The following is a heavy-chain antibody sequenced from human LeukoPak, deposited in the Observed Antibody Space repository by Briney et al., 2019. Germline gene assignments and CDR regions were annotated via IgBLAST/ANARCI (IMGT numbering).Heavy chain of an antibody. V-gene: IGHV1-18*01. D-gene: IGHD6-6*01. Sequence: ASVKVSCKASGYTFTSYGISWVRQAPGQGLEWMGWINTYNCNTNYAQKLQGRVTMTTDTSTSTAYMELRSLRSDDTAVYYCARYIAGRRYFDYWGQGTLVTVST. CDR3: ARYIAGRRYFDY. CDR1: GYTFTSYG. J-gene: IGHJ4*02. CDR2: INTYNCNT.